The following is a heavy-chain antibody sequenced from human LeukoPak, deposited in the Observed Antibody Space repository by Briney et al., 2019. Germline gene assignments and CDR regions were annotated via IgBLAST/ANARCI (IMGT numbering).Heavy chain of an antibody. V-gene: IGHV4-59*01. CDR1: GGSISSYY. J-gene: IGHJ4*02. CDR2: IYYSGST. D-gene: IGHD3-9*01. Sequence: SETLSLTCTVSGGSISSYYWSWIRQPPGKGLEWIGYIYYSGSTNYNPSLKSRVTISVDSSKNQFSLKLSSVTAADTAVYYCARHDILTGYALDYWGQGTLVTVSS. CDR3: ARHDILTGYALDY.